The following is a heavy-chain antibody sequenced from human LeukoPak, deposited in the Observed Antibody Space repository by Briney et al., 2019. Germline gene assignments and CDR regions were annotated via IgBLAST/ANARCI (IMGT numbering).Heavy chain of an antibody. J-gene: IGHJ3*01. CDR3: ARGDV. Sequence: GGSLRLSCAASGFTFSSYSMNWVRQAPGKGLEWASYISSDSRTIYYADSVKGRFTISRDNAKNSLYLQMNSLRAEDTAVYYCARGDVWGQGTMVTVSS. V-gene: IGHV3-48*01. CDR1: GFTFSSYS. CDR2: ISSDSRTI.